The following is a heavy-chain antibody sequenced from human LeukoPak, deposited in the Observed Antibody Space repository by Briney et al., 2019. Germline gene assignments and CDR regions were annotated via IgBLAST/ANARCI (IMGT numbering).Heavy chain of an antibody. CDR2: ISWNSGSI. CDR3: AKEGY. CDR1: GFTFDDYA. V-gene: IGHV3-9*01. J-gene: IGHJ4*02. Sequence: GGSLRLSCAASGFTFDDYAMHWVRQAPGKGLEWVSGISWNSGSIGYADSVKGRFTISRDNAKNSLYLQMNSLRAEDTALYYCAKEGYWGQGTLVTVSS.